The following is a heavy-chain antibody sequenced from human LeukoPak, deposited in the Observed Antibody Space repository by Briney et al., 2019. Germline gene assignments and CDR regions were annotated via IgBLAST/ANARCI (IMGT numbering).Heavy chain of an antibody. CDR1: GFTFSSYW. D-gene: IGHD3-3*01. Sequence: GGSLRLSCAASGFTFSSYWMSWVRQAPGKGLEWVANIKQDGSEKYYVDSVKGRFTISRDNAKNSLYLQMNSLRAEDTAVYYCARVGWSGYHTKTDWYFDLWGRGTLVTVSS. J-gene: IGHJ2*01. V-gene: IGHV3-7*05. CDR2: IKQDGSEK. CDR3: ARVGWSGYHTKTDWYFDL.